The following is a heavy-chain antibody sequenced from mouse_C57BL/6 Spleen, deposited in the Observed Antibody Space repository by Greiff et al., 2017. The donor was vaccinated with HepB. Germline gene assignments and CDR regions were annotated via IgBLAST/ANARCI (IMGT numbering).Heavy chain of an antibody. CDR1: GYTFTDYY. V-gene: IGHV1-76*01. J-gene: IGHJ1*03. CDR3: ARGDSHWYFDV. CDR2: IYPGSGNT. D-gene: IGHD2-12*01. Sequence: QVQLQQSGAELVRPGASVKLSCKASGYTFTDYYINWVKQRPGQGLEWIARIYPGSGNTYYNEKFKGKATLTAEKSSSTAYMQLSSLTSEDSAVYFCARGDSHWYFDVWGTGTTVTVSS.